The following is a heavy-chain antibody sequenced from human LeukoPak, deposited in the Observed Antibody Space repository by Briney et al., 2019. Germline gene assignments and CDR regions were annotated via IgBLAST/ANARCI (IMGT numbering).Heavy chain of an antibody. CDR1: GFTFSDYY. D-gene: IGHD1-26*01. Sequence: GGSLRLSCAASGFTFSDYYMSWIRQSPGKGLEWLSYTGGSGGDKNYADSVKGRFTISRDNAENSLYLQMNSLKIEDTAIYYCATDIRAVGDSRYFDYWGQGALVTVSS. CDR3: ATDIRAVGDSRYFDY. V-gene: IGHV3-11*01. CDR2: TGGSGGDK. J-gene: IGHJ4*02.